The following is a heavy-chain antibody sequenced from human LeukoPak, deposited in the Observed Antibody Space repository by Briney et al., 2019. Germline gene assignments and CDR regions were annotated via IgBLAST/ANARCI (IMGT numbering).Heavy chain of an antibody. V-gene: IGHV4-61*01. CDR2: IYYSGST. CDR3: ARGQGIAAAAASNWFDP. J-gene: IGHJ5*02. CDR1: GGSVSSGSYY. D-gene: IGHD6-13*01. Sequence: SETLSLTCTVSGGSVSSGSYYWSWIRQPPGKGLEWIGYIYYSGSTNYNPSLKSRVTISIDTSKNQFSLRLSSVTAADTAVYYCARGQGIAAAAASNWFDPWGQGTLVTVSS.